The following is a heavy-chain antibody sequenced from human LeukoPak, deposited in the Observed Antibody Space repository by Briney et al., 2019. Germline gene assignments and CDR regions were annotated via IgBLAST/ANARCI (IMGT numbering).Heavy chain of an antibody. CDR3: ARDPGGLWFGEDGYYYGMDV. J-gene: IGHJ6*02. CDR1: GFTFSNYW. Sequence: GGSLRLSCAASGFTFSNYWMHWVRQAPGKGLEWVSSISGSSSYIYYADSVRGRFTISRDNANNSLYLQMNSLRAEDTAVYYCARDPGGLWFGEDGYYYGMDVWGQGTTVTVSS. V-gene: IGHV3-21*01. D-gene: IGHD3-10*01. CDR2: ISGSSSYI.